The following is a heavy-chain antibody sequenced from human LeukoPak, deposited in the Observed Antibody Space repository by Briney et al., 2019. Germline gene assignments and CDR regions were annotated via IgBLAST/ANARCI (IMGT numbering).Heavy chain of an antibody. CDR3: VRIPNSANFPNWFDP. CDR1: GFTFSTCN. V-gene: IGHV3-21*01. D-gene: IGHD4/OR15-4a*01. CDR2: ISGSNSYI. Sequence: GGSLRLSCAASGFTFSTCNMNWVRQAPGKGLEWVSSISGSNSYIYYADSVKGRFTISRDNAKNSLYLQMNSLRAEDTAVYYCVRIPNSANFPNWFDPWGQGTLVTVSS. J-gene: IGHJ5*02.